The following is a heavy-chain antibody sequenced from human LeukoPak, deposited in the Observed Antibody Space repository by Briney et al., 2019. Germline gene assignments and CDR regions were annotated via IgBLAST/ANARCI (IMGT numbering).Heavy chain of an antibody. Sequence: GGSLRLSCAASGFIFSSYWMSWVRQAPGKGLEWVAIIKQDGSEKYYVDSVKGRFTISRDNAKNSLYLQMNSLRAEDTAVYYCARVKGYSYGHFDYWGQGTLVTVSS. CDR3: ARVKGYSYGHFDY. CDR1: GFIFSSYW. V-gene: IGHV3-7*01. CDR2: IKQDGSEK. D-gene: IGHD5-18*01. J-gene: IGHJ4*02.